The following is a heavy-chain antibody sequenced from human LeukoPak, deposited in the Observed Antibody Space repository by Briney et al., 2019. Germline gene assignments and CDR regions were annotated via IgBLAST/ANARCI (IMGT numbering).Heavy chain of an antibody. CDR1: GYTLTELS. V-gene: IGHV1-24*01. Sequence: GASVKVSCKVSGYTLTELSMHWVRQAPGKGLEWMGGFDPEDGETIYAQKFQGRVTMTEDTSTDTAYMELSSLRSEDTAVYYCATDPGGVIVPHSDYWGQGTLVTVSS. CDR3: ATDPGGVIVPHSDY. J-gene: IGHJ4*02. CDR2: FDPEDGET. D-gene: IGHD3-16*02.